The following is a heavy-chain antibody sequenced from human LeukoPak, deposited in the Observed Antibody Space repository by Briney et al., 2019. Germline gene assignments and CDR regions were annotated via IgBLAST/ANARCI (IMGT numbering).Heavy chain of an antibody. Sequence: ASVKVSCKASGGTFSSYAISWVRQAPGQGLEWMGGIIPIFGTANYAQKFQGRVTITADKSTSTAYMELSSLRSEDTAVYYCARAGWIQLWSQPHYFDYWAREPWSPSPQ. CDR2: IIPIFGTA. CDR1: GGTFSSYA. CDR3: ARAGWIQLWSQPHYFDY. D-gene: IGHD5-18*01. V-gene: IGHV1-69*06. J-gene: IGHJ4*02.